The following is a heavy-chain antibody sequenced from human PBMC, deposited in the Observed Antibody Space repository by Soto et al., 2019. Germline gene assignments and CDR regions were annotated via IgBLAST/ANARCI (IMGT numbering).Heavy chain of an antibody. CDR3: ANGYSYGYYYYGMDV. D-gene: IGHD5-18*01. CDR2: IKQDGSEK. V-gene: IGHV3-7*03. CDR1: GFTFTKYS. J-gene: IGHJ6*02. Sequence: GGSLRLSCVTSGFTFTKYSMSWVRQAPGKGLEWVANIKQDGSEKYYVDSVKGRFTISRDNAKNSLYLQMNSLRAEDAAVYYCANGYSYGYYYYGMDVWGQGTTVTVSS.